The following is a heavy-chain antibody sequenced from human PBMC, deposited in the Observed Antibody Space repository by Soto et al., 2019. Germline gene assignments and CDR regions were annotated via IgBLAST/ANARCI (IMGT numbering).Heavy chain of an antibody. Sequence: ASVKVSCKASGYTFISRYIHWVRQAPGQGLEWMGIINPSGGSTTYAQKFQGRVTITRNTSTSTVYMELSSLRSEDTAVYYCARSGSGSTSSPEAFDIWGQGTMVTVSS. CDR3: ARSGSGSTSSPEAFDI. V-gene: IGHV1-46*01. D-gene: IGHD2-2*01. J-gene: IGHJ3*02. CDR2: INPSGGST. CDR1: GYTFISRY.